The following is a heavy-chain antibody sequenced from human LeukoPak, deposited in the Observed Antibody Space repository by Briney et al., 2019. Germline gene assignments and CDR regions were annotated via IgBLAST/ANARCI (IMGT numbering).Heavy chain of an antibody. CDR2: ISWNSGSI. D-gene: IGHD3-3*01. J-gene: IGHJ5*02. CDR1: GFTFDDYA. V-gene: IGHV3-9*01. CDR3: AKDPTPLLESDHWFDP. Sequence: GGSLRLSCAASGFTFDDYAMHWVRQAPGKGLEWASGISWNSGSIGYADSVKGRFTISRDNAKNSLYLQMNSLRAEDTALYYCAKDPTPLLESDHWFDPWGQGTLVTVSS.